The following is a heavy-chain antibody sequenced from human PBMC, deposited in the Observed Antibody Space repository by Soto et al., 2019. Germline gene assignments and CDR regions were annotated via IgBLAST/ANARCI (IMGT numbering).Heavy chain of an antibody. Sequence: GGSLRLSCAASGFTFSSYGMSWVRQAPGKGLEWVPAISGSGGSTYYADSVKGRFTISRDNSKNTLYLQMNSLRAEDTAVYYCAKGRYGSGTHNYYGMDVWGQGTTVTVSS. D-gene: IGHD3-10*01. V-gene: IGHV3-23*01. J-gene: IGHJ6*02. CDR3: AKGRYGSGTHNYYGMDV. CDR2: ISGSGGST. CDR1: GFTFSSYG.